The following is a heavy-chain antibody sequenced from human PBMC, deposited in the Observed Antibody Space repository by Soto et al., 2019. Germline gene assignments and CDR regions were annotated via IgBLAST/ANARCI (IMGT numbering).Heavy chain of an antibody. Sequence: GGSLRLSCAASGFTFSSYAMSWVRQAPGKGLEWVSAISGSGGSTYYADSVKGRFTISRDNSKNTLYLQMNSLRAEDTAVYYCAKRFRGSSGWYVGAFDIWGQGTMVTVSS. D-gene: IGHD6-19*01. V-gene: IGHV3-23*01. CDR2: ISGSGGST. CDR1: GFTFSSYA. CDR3: AKRFRGSSGWYVGAFDI. J-gene: IGHJ3*02.